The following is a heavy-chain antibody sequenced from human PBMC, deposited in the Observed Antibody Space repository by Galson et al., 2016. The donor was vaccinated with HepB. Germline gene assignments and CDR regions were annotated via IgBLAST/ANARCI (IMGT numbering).Heavy chain of an antibody. V-gene: IGHV3-7*01. J-gene: IGHJ5*02. CDR3: ARSGEPS. CDR1: GFTFSSYW. D-gene: IGHD4-17*01. Sequence: SLRLSCAPSGFTFSSYWMTWVRKAPGKGLEWVANINQDGIEKYYVGSVEGRFTISRDHAKKSLYLQMDSLRAEDTAVYYCARSGEPSWGQGTLVTVSS. CDR2: INQDGIEK.